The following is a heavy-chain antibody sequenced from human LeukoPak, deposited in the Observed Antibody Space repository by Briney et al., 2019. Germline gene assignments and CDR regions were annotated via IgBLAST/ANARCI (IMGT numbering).Heavy chain of an antibody. CDR1: GYTLTELS. Sequence: ASVKVSCKVSGYTLTELSMHWVRQAPGQGLEWMGRINPNSGGTNYAQKFQGRVTMTRDTSISTAYMELSSLRSDDTAVYYCARDGPSKWFGELLNYWGQGTLVTVSS. J-gene: IGHJ4*02. CDR2: INPNSGGT. CDR3: ARDGPSKWFGELLNY. V-gene: IGHV1-2*06. D-gene: IGHD3-10*01.